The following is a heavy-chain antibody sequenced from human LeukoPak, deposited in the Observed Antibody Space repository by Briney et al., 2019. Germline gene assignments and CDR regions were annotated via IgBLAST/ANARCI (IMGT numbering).Heavy chain of an antibody. Sequence: SSETLSLTCAVYGGSISGYYWSWIRQPSGKGLEWIGEINHSGSTKYNPSLKSRVTVSVDPSKNQFSLKVTSVTAADTAVYYCARGFNGRGPTNWGQGTLVTVSS. CDR1: GGSISGYY. V-gene: IGHV4-34*01. D-gene: IGHD3-10*01. CDR3: ARGFNGRGPTN. J-gene: IGHJ4*02. CDR2: INHSGST.